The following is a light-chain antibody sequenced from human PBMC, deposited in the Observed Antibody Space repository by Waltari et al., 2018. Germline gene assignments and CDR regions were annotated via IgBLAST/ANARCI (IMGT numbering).Light chain of an antibody. V-gene: IGKV3-20*01. J-gene: IGKJ1*01. CDR2: AAS. CDR1: QSVSTS. Sequence: SCRARQSVSTSLAWYQRSPGQAPRLLIYAASTRATGIPDRFSGSGFGTDFSLTISRLEPEDFAVYYCQNHERLPATFGQGTKVEIK. CDR3: QNHERLPAT.